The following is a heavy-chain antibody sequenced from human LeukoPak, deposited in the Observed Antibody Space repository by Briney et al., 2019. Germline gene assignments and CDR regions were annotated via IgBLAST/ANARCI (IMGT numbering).Heavy chain of an antibody. D-gene: IGHD3-10*01. V-gene: IGHV1-69*05. CDR2: IIRVHGTP. CDR3: AKDQLNKLLWFGELLGVHYYYGMDV. Sequence: ASVKVSCKASGGTFSSYAISWVRQAPGQGLEWMGGIIRVHGTPKYAQKFQGRVTITTDESTSIVYMELSSLRAEDTAVYYCAKDQLNKLLWFGELLGVHYYYGMDVWGQGTTVTVSS. J-gene: IGHJ6*02. CDR1: GGTFSSYA.